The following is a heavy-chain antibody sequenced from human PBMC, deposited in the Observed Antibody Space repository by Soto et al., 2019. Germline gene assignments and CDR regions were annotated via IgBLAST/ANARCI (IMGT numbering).Heavy chain of an antibody. CDR3: AKGLGFGATQGWYAFDI. CDR1: GFTFDDYA. D-gene: IGHD3-10*01. V-gene: IGHV3-9*01. Sequence: GGSLRLSCAASGFTFDDYAMHWVRQAPGKGLEWVSGISWNSGSIGYADSVKGRFTISRDNAKNSLYLQMNSLRAEDTALYYCAKGLGFGATQGWYAFDIWGQGTMVTVSS. J-gene: IGHJ3*02. CDR2: ISWNSGSI.